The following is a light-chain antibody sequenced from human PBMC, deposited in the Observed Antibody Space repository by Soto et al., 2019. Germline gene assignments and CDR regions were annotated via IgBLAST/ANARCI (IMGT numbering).Light chain of an antibody. CDR1: QTIGTF. J-gene: IGKJ1*01. V-gene: IGKV1-39*01. CDR3: QQSYLRWT. CDR2: SAS. Sequence: DIQMTQSPSSLSASVGDSVTLTCRASQTIGTFLTFYQQKPGKVPNLLISSASSLPTGIPARFSASGSGTDFTLTISSLQPEDFATYYCQQSYLRWTFGQGTKV.